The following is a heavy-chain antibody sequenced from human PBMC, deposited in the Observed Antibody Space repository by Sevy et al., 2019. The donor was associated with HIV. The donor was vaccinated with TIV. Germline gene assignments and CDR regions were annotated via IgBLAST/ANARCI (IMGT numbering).Heavy chain of an antibody. CDR3: AKDVEQGDCLTSAAEY. CDR1: GFTFSFFV. CDR2: IWYDGRNT. Sequence: GGSLRLSCVASGFTFSFFVMHWVRQAPGKGLQWVATIWYDGRNTYYADSVKGRFTISRDTSKKTLYLHMNRLRLEDTAVYYCAKDVEQGDCLTSAAEYGGQGTLVTVSS. V-gene: IGHV3-33*06. J-gene: IGHJ4*02. D-gene: IGHD3-9*01.